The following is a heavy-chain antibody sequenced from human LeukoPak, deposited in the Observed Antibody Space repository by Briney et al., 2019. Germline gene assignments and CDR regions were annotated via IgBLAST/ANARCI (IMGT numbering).Heavy chain of an antibody. D-gene: IGHD1-1*01. Sequence: GGSLRLSCAASGVTFSTYTMTWVRQAPGKGLECVSTINGRGGDTYYADSVKGRFTISRDNSRNTVYLQMNSLRAEDTAVYYCAKDRAGTPWADWGQGTLVTVSS. CDR3: AKDRAGTPWAD. CDR1: GVTFSTYT. V-gene: IGHV3-23*01. J-gene: IGHJ4*02. CDR2: INGRGGDT.